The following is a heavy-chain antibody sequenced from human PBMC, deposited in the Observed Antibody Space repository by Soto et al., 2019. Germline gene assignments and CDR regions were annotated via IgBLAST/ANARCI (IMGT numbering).Heavy chain of an antibody. Sequence: SETLSLTCTVSGGSISSISYYWGWIRQPPGTGLEWIGEINHSGSTNYNPSLKSRVTISVDTSKNQFSLKLTSVTAADTAVYYCARDKITGLFDYWGQGTLVTVSS. CDR1: GGSISSISYY. J-gene: IGHJ4*02. D-gene: IGHD2-8*02. V-gene: IGHV4-39*07. CDR2: INHSGST. CDR3: ARDKITGLFDY.